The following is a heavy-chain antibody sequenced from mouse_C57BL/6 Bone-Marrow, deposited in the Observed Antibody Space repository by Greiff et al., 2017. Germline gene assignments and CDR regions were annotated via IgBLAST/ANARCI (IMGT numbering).Heavy chain of an antibody. CDR3: ARGRDLDFDY. Sequence: QVQLQQSGPELVKPGASVKISCKASGYAFSSSWMNWVKQRPGKGLEWIGRIYPGDGDTNYNGKFKGKATLTADKSSSTAYMQLSSLTSEDSAVYCCARGRDLDFDYWGQGTTLTVSS. J-gene: IGHJ2*01. CDR1: GYAFSSSW. CDR2: IYPGDGDT. V-gene: IGHV1-82*01.